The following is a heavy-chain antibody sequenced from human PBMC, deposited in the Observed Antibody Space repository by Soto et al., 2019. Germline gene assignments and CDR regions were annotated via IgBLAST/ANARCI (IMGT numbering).Heavy chain of an antibody. CDR2: IYYSGST. CDR1: GSSAGRGCY. CDR3: ASPKIEFYTWWAR. V-gene: IGHV4-31*02. D-gene: IGHD2-8*02. J-gene: IGHJ4*01. Sequence: GSSAGRGCYRNIKQQHPGKGLEWIGYIYYSGSTYCNPSLKSRVTISVDTSKNQFSLKLSSVTAADTAVYYCASPKIEFYTWWARRGHGTPVTVSS.